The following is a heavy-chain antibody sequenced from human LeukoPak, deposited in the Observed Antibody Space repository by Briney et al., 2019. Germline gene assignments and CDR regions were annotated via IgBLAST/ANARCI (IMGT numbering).Heavy chain of an antibody. D-gene: IGHD3-22*01. Sequence: GGSLRLSCAASGFTFSSYGMHWVRQAPGKGLEWVSAVSGSGGNTYYADSVKGRFTISRDNSKNTLYLQMNSLRAEDTAVYYCAKAKTMTHDAFDIWGQGTMVTVSS. CDR2: VSGSGGNT. CDR1: GFTFSSYG. J-gene: IGHJ3*02. V-gene: IGHV3-23*01. CDR3: AKAKTMTHDAFDI.